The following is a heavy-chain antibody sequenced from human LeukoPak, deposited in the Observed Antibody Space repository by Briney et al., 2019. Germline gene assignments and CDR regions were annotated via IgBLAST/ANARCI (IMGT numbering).Heavy chain of an antibody. D-gene: IGHD2-2*01. J-gene: IGHJ6*02. V-gene: IGHV4-30-4*01. CDR2: IYYSGST. CDR1: SGSISSGDYY. CDR3: ARDKGAVPAAKGPYYYYGMDV. Sequence: SETLSLTCTVSSGSISSGDYYWSWIRQPPGKGLEWIGYIYYSGSTCYNPSLKSRVTISVDTSKNQFSLKLSSVTAADTAVYYCARDKGAVPAAKGPYYYYGMDVWGQGTTVTVSS.